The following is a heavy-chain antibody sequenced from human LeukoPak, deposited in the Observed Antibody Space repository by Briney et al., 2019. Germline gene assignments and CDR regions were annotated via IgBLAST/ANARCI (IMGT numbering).Heavy chain of an antibody. D-gene: IGHD3-10*01. CDR2: ISGSGGST. CDR1: GFTFSNYA. V-gene: IGHV3-23*01. J-gene: IGHJ4*02. CDR3: ARVPMVRGVIITGFDY. Sequence: GSLRLSCAASGFTFSNYAMSWVRQAPGKGLEWVSAISGSGGSTYYADSVKGRFTISGDKSKNTLYLQMNSLRAEDTAVYYCARVPMVRGVIITGFDYWGQGTLVTVSS.